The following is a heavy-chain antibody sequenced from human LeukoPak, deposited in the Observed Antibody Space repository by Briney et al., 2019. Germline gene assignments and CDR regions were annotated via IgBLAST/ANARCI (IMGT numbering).Heavy chain of an antibody. CDR3: AKTSIGSSSWFH. D-gene: IGHD6-13*01. V-gene: IGHV3-23*01. CDR2: ISGSGGST. Sequence: GGSLRLSCATSGFTFSSYAMSWVRQAPGKGLEWVSAISGSGGSTYYADSVKGRFTISRDNSKNTLYLQMNSLRAEDTAVYYCAKTSIGSSSWFHWGQGTLVTVSS. J-gene: IGHJ4*02. CDR1: GFTFSSYA.